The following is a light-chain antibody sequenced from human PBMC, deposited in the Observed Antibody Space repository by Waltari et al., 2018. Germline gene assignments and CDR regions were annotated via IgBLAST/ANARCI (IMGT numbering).Light chain of an antibody. Sequence: SYALTPPPSVSVAPGTTASITCGGDTIGRYSVHWYQQKPGQAPVLVIFYDSDRPSGIPERFSGSNSGNTATLTISSVEAGDEAKYYCHVWHPDMDPGVFGPGTEVSV. CDR3: HVWHPDMDPGV. J-gene: IGLJ1*01. V-gene: IGLV3-21*04. CDR1: TIGRYS. CDR2: YDS.